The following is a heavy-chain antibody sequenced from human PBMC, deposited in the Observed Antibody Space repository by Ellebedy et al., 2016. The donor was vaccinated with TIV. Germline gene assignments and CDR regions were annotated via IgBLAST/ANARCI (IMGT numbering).Heavy chain of an antibody. Sequence: AASVKVSCKASGFSFTGYYIHWVRQAPGQGLEWMGWITPNSGRTKYAQKFQDWVTITRDTSISTAYMELSSLRSEDTAVYYCARGRGDGYNLNLYYWGQGALVSVSS. V-gene: IGHV1-2*04. D-gene: IGHD5-24*01. CDR2: ITPNSGRT. CDR1: GFSFTGYY. J-gene: IGHJ4*02. CDR3: ARGRGDGYNLNLYY.